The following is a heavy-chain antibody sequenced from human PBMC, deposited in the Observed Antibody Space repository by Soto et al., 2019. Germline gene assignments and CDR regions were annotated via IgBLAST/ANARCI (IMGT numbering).Heavy chain of an antibody. Sequence: GGSLRLSCAASGFTFSSYSMNWVRQAPGKGLEWVSYISSSSSTIYYADSVKGRFTISRDNAKNSLYLQMNSLRAEDTAVYYCASLSYCSSTSCYEYYYYYYMDVWGKGTTVTVSS. CDR3: ASLSYCSSTSCYEYYYYYYMDV. D-gene: IGHD2-2*01. J-gene: IGHJ6*03. CDR2: ISSSSSTI. V-gene: IGHV3-48*01. CDR1: GFTFSSYS.